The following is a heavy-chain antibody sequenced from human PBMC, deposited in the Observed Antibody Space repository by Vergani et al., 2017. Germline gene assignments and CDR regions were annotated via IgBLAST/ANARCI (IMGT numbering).Heavy chain of an antibody. CDR1: GDSISSRNCY. Sequence: QVQLQESGPGLVKPSETLSLTFTVSGDSISSRNCYWGWIRQPPGKGLECIGSLFYGATAYYNPSLESRFIISIVTSKTQFSLRLSSVTAADTAVYYCARLNGDYMRLYEYWGQGTLVAVSS. CDR2: LFYGATA. V-gene: IGHV4-39*01. CDR3: ARLNGDYMRLYEY. D-gene: IGHD4-17*01. J-gene: IGHJ4*02.